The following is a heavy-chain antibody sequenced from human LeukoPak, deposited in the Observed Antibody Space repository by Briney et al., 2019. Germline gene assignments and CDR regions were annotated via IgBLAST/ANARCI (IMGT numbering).Heavy chain of an antibody. Sequence: ASVKVSCKASGYTFTSYGISWVRQAPGQGLEWMGWISAYNGNTNYAQKLQGRVTMTTDTSTSTAYMELGSLRSDDTAVYYCARDPYYYGSGSPRVDTQFDYWGQGTLVTVSS. CDR1: GYTFTSYG. D-gene: IGHD3-10*01. CDR2: ISAYNGNT. V-gene: IGHV1-18*04. J-gene: IGHJ4*02. CDR3: ARDPYYYGSGSPRVDTQFDY.